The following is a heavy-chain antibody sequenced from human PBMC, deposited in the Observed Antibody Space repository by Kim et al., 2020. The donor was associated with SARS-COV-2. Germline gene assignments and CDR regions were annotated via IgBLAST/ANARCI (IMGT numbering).Heavy chain of an antibody. J-gene: IGHJ3*02. CDR1: GYTFTSYY. V-gene: IGHV1-46*01. CDR2: INPSGGST. CDR3: ARDGLPGMVYAKDAFDI. Sequence: ASVKVSCKASGYTFTSYYMHWVRQAPGQGLEWMGIINPSGGSTSYAQKFQGRVTMTRDTSTSTVYMELSSLRSEDTAVYYCARDGLPGMVYAKDAFDIWGQGTMVTVSS. D-gene: IGHD2-8*01.